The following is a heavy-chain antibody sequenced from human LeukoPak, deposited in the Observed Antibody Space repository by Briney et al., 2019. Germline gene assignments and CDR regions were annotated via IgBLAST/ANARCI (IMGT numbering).Heavy chain of an antibody. CDR1: GYTFTGYY. CDR2: INPNSGGT. CDR3: AASPESIAVAG. D-gene: IGHD6-19*01. V-gene: IGHV1-2*02. Sequence: GASVKVSCKASGYTFTGYYMHWVRQAPGQGLEWMGWINPNSGGTNYAQKFQGRVTMTGDTSISTAYMELNSLRAEDTAVYYCAASPESIAVAGWGQGTLVTVSS. J-gene: IGHJ4*02.